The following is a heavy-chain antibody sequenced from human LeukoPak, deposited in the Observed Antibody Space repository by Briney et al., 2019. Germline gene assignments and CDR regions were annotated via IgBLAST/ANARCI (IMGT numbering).Heavy chain of an antibody. CDR3: ARDIELST. Sequence: GGSLRLSCAASGFTFSSYGMHWVRQAPGKGLEWVAVIWYDGSNKYYADSVKGRFTISRDNSKNTLSLQMNSLRVEDTAIYYCARDIELSTWGLGTLVTVSS. CDR1: GFTFSSYG. V-gene: IGHV3-33*01. J-gene: IGHJ3*01. CDR2: IWYDGSNK. D-gene: IGHD3-16*02.